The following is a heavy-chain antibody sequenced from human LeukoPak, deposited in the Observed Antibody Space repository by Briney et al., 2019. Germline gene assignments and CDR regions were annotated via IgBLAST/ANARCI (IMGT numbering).Heavy chain of an antibody. CDR1: GFTFSSYG. CDR3: ARGGGYQYYYAMDV. Sequence: PGGSLRLSCAASGFTFSSYGMHGVRQAPGKGRAGVAVISYDGSNKYYADSVKGRFTISRDNSKNPLYLQMNSLRAEDTAVYYCARGGGYQYYYAMDVWGQGTTVTVPS. J-gene: IGHJ6*02. V-gene: IGHV3-30*03. CDR2: ISYDGSNK. D-gene: IGHD3-16*01.